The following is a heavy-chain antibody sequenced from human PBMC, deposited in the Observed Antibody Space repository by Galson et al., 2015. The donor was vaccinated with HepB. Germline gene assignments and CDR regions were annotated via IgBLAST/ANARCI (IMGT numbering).Heavy chain of an antibody. J-gene: IGHJ5*02. CDR1: GGTFSSYA. CDR3: ARSSTTFGWFDP. V-gene: IGHV1-69*13. D-gene: IGHD3-16*01. CDR2: IIPIFGTA. Sequence: SVKVSCKASGGTFSSYAISWVRQAPGQGLEWMGGIIPIFGTANYAQKFQGRVTITADESTSTAYMELSSLRSEDTAMYYCARSSTTFGWFDPWGQGTLVTVSS.